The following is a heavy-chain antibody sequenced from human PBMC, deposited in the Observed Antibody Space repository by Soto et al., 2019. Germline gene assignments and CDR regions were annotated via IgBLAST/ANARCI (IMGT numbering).Heavy chain of an antibody. V-gene: IGHV5-51*01. Sequence: GESLKISCKGSGYSFTSYWIGWVRQMPGKGLESMGIIYPGDSDTRYSPSFQGQVTISADKSISTAHLQWSSLKASDTAMYYCARTAAAGKYYYGMDVWGQGTTGTVSS. CDR2: IYPGDSDT. CDR1: GYSFTSYW. D-gene: IGHD6-13*01. CDR3: ARTAAAGKYYYGMDV. J-gene: IGHJ6*02.